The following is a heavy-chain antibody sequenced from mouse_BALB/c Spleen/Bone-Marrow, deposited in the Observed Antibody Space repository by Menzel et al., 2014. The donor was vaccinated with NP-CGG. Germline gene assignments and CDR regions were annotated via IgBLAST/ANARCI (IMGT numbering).Heavy chain of an antibody. CDR1: GFTFTDYY. J-gene: IGHJ1*01. CDR2: IRNKANGYTT. Sequence: DVQLVESGGGLVQPGGSLRLSCATSGFTFTDYYMNWVRQPPGMALEWLGFIRNKANGYTTDYSTSVKGRFTISRDNSQNILYLQMNTLRTEDSATYYCARDVGRLFFDVWGAGTTVTVSS. CDR3: ARDVGRLFFDV. V-gene: IGHV7-3*02. D-gene: IGHD3-3*01.